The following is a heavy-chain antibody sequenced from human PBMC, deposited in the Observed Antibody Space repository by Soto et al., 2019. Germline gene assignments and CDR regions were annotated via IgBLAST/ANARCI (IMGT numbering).Heavy chain of an antibody. Sequence: GGSLRLSCAASGFTFSSYGMHWVRQAPGKGLEWVAVISYDGSNKYYADSVKGRFTISRDNSKNTLYLQMNSLRAEDTAVYYCAKDLTPYYDFWSGYPGEFYYYYGMDVWGQGTTVTVSS. CDR1: GFTFSSYG. J-gene: IGHJ6*02. CDR2: ISYDGSNK. V-gene: IGHV3-30*18. CDR3: AKDLTPYYDFWSGYPGEFYYYYGMDV. D-gene: IGHD3-3*01.